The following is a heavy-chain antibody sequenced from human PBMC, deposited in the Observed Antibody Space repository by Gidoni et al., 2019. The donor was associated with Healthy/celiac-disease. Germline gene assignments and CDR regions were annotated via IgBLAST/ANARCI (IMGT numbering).Heavy chain of an antibody. CDR2: IYYSGST. CDR1: GGSISSSSYY. D-gene: IGHD3-10*01. J-gene: IGHJ2*01. CDR3: ARRPPPVSSRRYYYGSGSFWLGWYFDL. Sequence: QLQLQESGPGLVKPAETLSLTCTVSGGSISSSSYYWGWIRQPPGKGLEWIGSIYYSGSTYYNPSLKSRVTISVDTSKNQFSLKLSSVTAADTAVYYCARRPPPVSSRRYYYGSGSFWLGWYFDLWGRGTLVTVSS. V-gene: IGHV4-39*01.